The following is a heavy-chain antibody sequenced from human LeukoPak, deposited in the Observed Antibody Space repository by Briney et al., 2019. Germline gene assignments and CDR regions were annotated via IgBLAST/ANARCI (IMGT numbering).Heavy chain of an antibody. J-gene: IGHJ4*02. D-gene: IGHD1-26*01. CDR3: ARARYSGSHGDY. CDR2: ISYDGSNK. CDR1: GFTFSSYA. Sequence: GGSLRLSCAASGFTFSSYAMHWVRQAPGKGPEWVAVISYDGSNKYYADSVKGRFTISRDNSKNTLYLQMNSLRAEDTAVYYCARARYSGSHGDYWGQGTLVTVSS. V-gene: IGHV3-30*04.